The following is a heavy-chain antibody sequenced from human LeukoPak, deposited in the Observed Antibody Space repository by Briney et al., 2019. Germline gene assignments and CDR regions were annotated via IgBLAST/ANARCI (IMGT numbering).Heavy chain of an antibody. D-gene: IGHD3-22*01. Sequence: SGPALVKPTQTLTLTCTFSGFSLTTRGMCVSWIRQPPGKALEWLARIDWDDDKYYTTSLETRLTISKDTSNNQVVLTMTNMDPVDTATYYCARLPQYYYDSSDEGNWGQGTLVTVSS. CDR3: ARLPQYYYDSSDEGN. CDR2: IDWDDDK. CDR1: GFSLTTRGMC. J-gene: IGHJ4*02. V-gene: IGHV2-70*11.